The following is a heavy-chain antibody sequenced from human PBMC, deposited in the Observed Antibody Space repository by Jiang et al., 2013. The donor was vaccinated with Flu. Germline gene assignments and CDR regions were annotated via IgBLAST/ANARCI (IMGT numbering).Heavy chain of an antibody. Sequence: ASGFTFSSYFMYWVRQAPGKGLEWLANINGHGSEQNHAYSVRGRFTVSRDNSKNSLYLQMNSLRAEDTAVYYCARICRGECDTDNWGQGTLVTVSA. D-gene: IGHD2-21*01. CDR1: GFTFSSYF. CDR3: ARICRGECDTDN. CDR2: INGHGSEQ. J-gene: IGHJ4*02. V-gene: IGHV3-7*03.